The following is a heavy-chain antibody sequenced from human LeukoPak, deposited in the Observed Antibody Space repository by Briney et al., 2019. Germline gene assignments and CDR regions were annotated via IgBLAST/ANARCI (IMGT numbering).Heavy chain of an antibody. D-gene: IGHD4-23*01. CDR1: EFTFSDYY. CDR3: ARDFRGTTVAYY. V-gene: IGHV3-7*01. J-gene: IGHJ4*02. Sequence: PGGSLRLSCAASEFTFSDYYMSWVRQAPGKGLEWVANIKQDGSEKYYVDSVNGRFTISRDNAKNSLYLQMNSLRAEDTAVYYCARDFRGTTVAYYWGQGTLVTVSS. CDR2: IKQDGSEK.